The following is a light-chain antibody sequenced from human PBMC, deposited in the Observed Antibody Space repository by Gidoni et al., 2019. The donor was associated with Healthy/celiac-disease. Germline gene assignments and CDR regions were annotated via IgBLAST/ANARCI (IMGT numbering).Light chain of an antibody. V-gene: IGLV3-1*01. CDR1: KVGDKY. CDR2: RDS. J-gene: IGLJ2*01. Sequence: SYELTQPPSVSVSSGHTARIMCPGDKVGDKYACWYQQTPGQSRVLVIYRDSKRPSGNPVPFSDSNSGNTATLTRSRTQAMDEDDYYCQACDSSTARVFGGGTKLTVL. CDR3: QACDSSTARV.